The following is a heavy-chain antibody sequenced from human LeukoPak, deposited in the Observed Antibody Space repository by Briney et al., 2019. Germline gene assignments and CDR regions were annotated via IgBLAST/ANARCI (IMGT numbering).Heavy chain of an antibody. J-gene: IGHJ6*03. V-gene: IGHV4-59*01. CDR1: GGSISSYY. D-gene: IGHD3-3*01. CDR2: IYYSGST. Sequence: SETLSLTCTVSGGSISSYYWSWIRQPPGKGLEWIGYIYYSGSTNYNPSLKSRVTISVDTSKNQFSLKLSSVTAADTAVYYCARVSYDFWSGARGYYYYYMDVWGKGTTVTVSS. CDR3: ARVSYDFWSGARGYYYYYMDV.